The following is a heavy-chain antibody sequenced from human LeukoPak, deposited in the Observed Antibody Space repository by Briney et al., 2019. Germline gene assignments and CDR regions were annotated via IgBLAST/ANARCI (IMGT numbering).Heavy chain of an antibody. D-gene: IGHD2-15*01. V-gene: IGHV3-74*01. Sequence: PGGSLRLSFVASGFTFSSYWMHWVRQAPGKGLVWVSRINSDGGSTSYADSVKGRFTISRDNAKNTLYVQMNSLRAEDTAVYYCARVVAGNFDYWGQGTLVTVSS. J-gene: IGHJ4*02. CDR1: GFTFSSYW. CDR2: INSDGGST. CDR3: ARVVAGNFDY.